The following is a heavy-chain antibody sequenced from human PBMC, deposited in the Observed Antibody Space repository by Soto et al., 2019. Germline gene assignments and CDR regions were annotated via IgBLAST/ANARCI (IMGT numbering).Heavy chain of an antibody. CDR3: ARESEDLTSNFDY. CDR2: ISSTTNYI. V-gene: IGHV3-21*01. Sequence: GGSLRLSCAASGFTFTRYSMNWVRQAPGEGLEWVSSISSTTNYIYYADSMKGRFTVSRDNAKNSVYLEMNSLSAEDTAVYYCARESEDLTSNFDYWGQGTLVTVSS. J-gene: IGHJ4*02. CDR1: GFTFTRYS.